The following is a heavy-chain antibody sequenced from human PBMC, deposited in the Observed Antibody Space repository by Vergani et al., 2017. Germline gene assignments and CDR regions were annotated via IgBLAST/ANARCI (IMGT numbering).Heavy chain of an antibody. D-gene: IGHD1-7*01. V-gene: IGHV4-31*03. J-gene: IGHJ6*02. CDR2: IYYSWST. CDR3: ARVNPGTMYGMDG. Sequence: QVQLQESGPGLVKPSQTLSLTCTVSGGSISSGGYYWSWFRQHPGKGLEWIGYIYYSWSTYYNPSLKRRVTLSVDTSKNRFSLKLSSVTAADMAVYYCARVNPGTMYGMDGGGQGTTVTVSS. CDR1: GGSISSGGYY.